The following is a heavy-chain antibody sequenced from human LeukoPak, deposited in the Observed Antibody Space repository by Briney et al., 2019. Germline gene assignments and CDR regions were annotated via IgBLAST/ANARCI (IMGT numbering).Heavy chain of an antibody. D-gene: IGHD5-24*01. CDR2: IYYSGST. CDR3: AREGDGYNYFDY. V-gene: IGHV4-39*02. CDR1: GGSISSSSYY. Sequence: SETLSLTCTVSGGSISSSSYYWGWIRQPPGKGLEWIGSIYYSGSTYYNPSLKSRVTISVDTSKNQFSRKLSSVTAADTAVYYCAREGDGYNYFDYWGQGTLVTVSS. J-gene: IGHJ4*02.